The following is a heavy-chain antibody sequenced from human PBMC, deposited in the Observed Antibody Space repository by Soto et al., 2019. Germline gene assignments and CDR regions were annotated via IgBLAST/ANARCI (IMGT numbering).Heavy chain of an antibody. Sequence: GGSLRLSCAASGFTFSSYAMHWVRQAPGKGLEWVAVISYDGSNKYYADSVKGRFTISRDNSKNTLYLQMNSLRAEDTAVYYCARDGLTPYGMEVWGQGTTVTVSS. D-gene: IGHD2-15*01. J-gene: IGHJ6*02. V-gene: IGHV3-30-3*01. CDR1: GFTFSSYA. CDR2: ISYDGSNK. CDR3: ARDGLTPYGMEV.